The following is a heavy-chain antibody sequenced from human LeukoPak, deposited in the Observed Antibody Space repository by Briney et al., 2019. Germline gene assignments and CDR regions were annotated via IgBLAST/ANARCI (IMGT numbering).Heavy chain of an antibody. V-gene: IGHV1-2*06. D-gene: IGHD5-18*01. CDR2: INPNSGGT. CDR3: ARGDTAIEDYYYYMDV. Sequence: ASVKVSCKASGYTFTGYYMHWVRQAPGQGLERMGRINPNSGGTNYAQKFQGRVTMTRDTSISTAYMELSRLRSDDTAVYYCARGDTAIEDYYYYMDVWGKGTTVTVSS. CDR1: GYTFTGYY. J-gene: IGHJ6*03.